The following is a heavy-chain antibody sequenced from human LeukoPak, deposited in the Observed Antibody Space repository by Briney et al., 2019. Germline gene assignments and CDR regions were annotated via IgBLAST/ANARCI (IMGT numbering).Heavy chain of an antibody. CDR2: IYYSGST. J-gene: IGHJ4*02. CDR1: GGSISSGGYY. D-gene: IGHD3-22*01. Sequence: SQTLSLTCAVSGGSISSGGYYWSWIRQPPGKGLEWIGYIYYSGSTNYNPSLKSRVTISVDTSKNQFSLKLSSVTAADTAVYYCARGRVIWDSSGYYFDYWGQGTLVTVSS. V-gene: IGHV4-61*08. CDR3: ARGRVIWDSSGYYFDY.